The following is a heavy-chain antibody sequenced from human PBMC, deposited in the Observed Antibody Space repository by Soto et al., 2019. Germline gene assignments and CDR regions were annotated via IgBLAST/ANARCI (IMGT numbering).Heavy chain of an antibody. Sequence: QLQLQESGPGLVKPSETLSLTCTVSGGSISSSSYYWGWIRQPPGKGLEGIGSIYYSGSTYYNPSLKSRVTISVDTSKNQFSLQLSSVTAADTAVYYCARLRSGSCYTPKYFKHWGQGTLVTVSS. CDR2: IYYSGST. J-gene: IGHJ1*01. V-gene: IGHV4-39*01. D-gene: IGHD1-26*01. CDR3: ARLRSGSCYTPKYFKH. CDR1: GGSISSSSYY.